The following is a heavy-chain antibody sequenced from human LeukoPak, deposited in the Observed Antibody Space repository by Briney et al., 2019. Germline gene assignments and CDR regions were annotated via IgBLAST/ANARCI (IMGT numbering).Heavy chain of an antibody. V-gene: IGHV3-74*01. CDR2: INSDGSST. CDR1: GFTFSSYW. CDR3: ARQWELSGYDY. Sequence: PGGSLRLSCAASGFTFSSYWTHWVRQAPGKGLVWVSRINSDGSSTSYADSVKGRFTISRDNAKNTLYLQMNSLRAEDTAVYYCARQWELSGYDYWGQGTLVTVSS. D-gene: IGHD1-26*01. J-gene: IGHJ4*02.